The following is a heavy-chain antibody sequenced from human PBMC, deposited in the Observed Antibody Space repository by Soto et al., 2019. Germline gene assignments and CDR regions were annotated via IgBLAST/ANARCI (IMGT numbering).Heavy chain of an antibody. CDR3: ARALREGIPIYYFDS. V-gene: IGHV2-26*01. CDR2: IFWNDER. J-gene: IGHJ4*02. CDR1: GFSLSKARMG. Sequence: QVTLKASGPVLVKPTETLTLTCTVSGFSLSKARMGVSWIRQRPGKALEWLAHIFWNDERAYNTSLKSSLTISSDTSKSQVVSTRTNGDAVDTGTYFCARALREGIPIYYFDSWGKGTLVTVSS. D-gene: IGHD1-26*01.